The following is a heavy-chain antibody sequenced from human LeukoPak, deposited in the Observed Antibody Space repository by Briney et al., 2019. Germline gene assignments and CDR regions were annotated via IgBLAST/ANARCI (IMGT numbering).Heavy chain of an antibody. D-gene: IGHD2-15*01. CDR3: ASAATGWSSWFDP. V-gene: IGHV3-30*02. Sequence: GGSLRLSCAASGFTFSNYGMSWVRQAPGKGLEWVAFIRYDGSNEYYADSVKGRFTISRDNSKNTLYLQMNSLRADDTAVYYCASAATGWSSWFDPWGQGTLVTVSS. CDR2: IRYDGSNE. CDR1: GFTFSNYG. J-gene: IGHJ5*02.